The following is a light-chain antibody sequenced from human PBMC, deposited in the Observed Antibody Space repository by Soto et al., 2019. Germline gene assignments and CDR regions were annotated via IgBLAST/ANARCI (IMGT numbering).Light chain of an antibody. CDR1: QRVSSY. J-gene: IGKJ3*01. CDR3: QKRTNIFT. CDR2: DAR. V-gene: IGKV3-11*01. Sequence: EIVLTQSPATLSLSRGGRGTLSGGASQRVSSYLAWYRQKPGQAPRLLIYDARNRATGIPARFSGSGSGTDFTLTLCSLEPDDFAVYYCQKRTNIFTFGHGTKVDIK.